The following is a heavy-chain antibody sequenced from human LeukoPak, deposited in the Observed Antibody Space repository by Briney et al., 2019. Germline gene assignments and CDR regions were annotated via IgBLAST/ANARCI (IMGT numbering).Heavy chain of an antibody. CDR1: GFTFSSYG. D-gene: IGHD3-22*01. V-gene: IGHV3-30*18. CDR3: AKEVTMIVVAPTSYYYYYGMDV. Sequence: PGGSLRLSCAASGFTFSSYGTHWVRQAPGKGLEWVAVISYDGSNKYYADSVKGRFTISRDNSKNTLYLQMNSLRAEDTAVYYCAKEVTMIVVAPTSYYYYYGMDVWGQGTTVTVSS. CDR2: ISYDGSNK. J-gene: IGHJ6*02.